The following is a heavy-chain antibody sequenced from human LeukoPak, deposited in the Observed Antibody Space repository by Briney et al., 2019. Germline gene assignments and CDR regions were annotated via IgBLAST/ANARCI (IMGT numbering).Heavy chain of an antibody. J-gene: IGHJ4*02. V-gene: IGHV1-69*05. CDR2: INPIFGTP. D-gene: IGHD3-9*01. Sequence: ASVKVSCKASGGTFSNYAIGWVRQAPGQGLEWMGGINPIFGTPNYAQNFQGRVTITTDESTRTAYMELSSLRSEDTAVYYCATATFYGILTGYPFDYWGQGTLVTVSS. CDR3: ATATFYGILTGYPFDY. CDR1: GGTFSNYA.